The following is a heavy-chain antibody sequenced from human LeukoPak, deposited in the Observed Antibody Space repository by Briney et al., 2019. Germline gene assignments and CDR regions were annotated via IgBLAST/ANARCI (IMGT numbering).Heavy chain of an antibody. J-gene: IGHJ4*02. CDR3: ARHRADSSSWDFDY. V-gene: IGHV5-51*01. D-gene: IGHD6-13*01. CDR1: GYSFTNYW. Sequence: GESLKISCKGSGYSFTNYWIAWVRQKPGKGLEWMGIIYPTDSDTRYSPSFQGQVTISADKSISTAYLQWSSLKASDTAMYYCARHRADSSSWDFDYWGQGTLVTVSS. CDR2: IYPTDSDT.